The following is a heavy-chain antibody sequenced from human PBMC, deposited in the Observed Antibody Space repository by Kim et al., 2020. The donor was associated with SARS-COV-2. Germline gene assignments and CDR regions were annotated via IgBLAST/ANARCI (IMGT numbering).Heavy chain of an antibody. V-gene: IGHV7-4-1*02. CDR3: PREVVAATPRFDY. J-gene: IGHJ4*01. Sequence: ASVKVSCKASGYTFTSYAMNLLRQAPVQGLQWMGWINTNTGNPTYAQGFTGRFFFSLNTSVSTAYLQISSLHAEDTAVYYCPREVVAATPRFDYLCHVTL. CDR1: GYTFTSYA. CDR2: INTNTGNP. D-gene: IGHD2-15*01.